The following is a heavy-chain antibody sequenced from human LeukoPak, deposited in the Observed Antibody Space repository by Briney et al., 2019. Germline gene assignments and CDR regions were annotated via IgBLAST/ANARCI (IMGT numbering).Heavy chain of an antibody. CDR1: GYTFTGYY. CDR2: INPSGGST. CDR3: ARAPGFYSSLDY. D-gene: IGHD6-13*01. V-gene: IGHV1-46*01. Sequence: ASVKVSCKASGYTFTGYYMHWVRQAPGQGLEWMRIINPSGGSTSYAQEFQGRVTMTRDTSTSTVYMELSSLRSEDTAVYYCARAPGFYSSLDYWGQGTLVTVSS. J-gene: IGHJ4*02.